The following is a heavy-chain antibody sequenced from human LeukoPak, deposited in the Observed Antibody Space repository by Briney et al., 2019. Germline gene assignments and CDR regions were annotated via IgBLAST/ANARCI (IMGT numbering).Heavy chain of an antibody. CDR1: GGTFSSYA. CDR3: ARDFGGNSYAFYI. V-gene: IGHV1-69*13. J-gene: IGHJ3*02. D-gene: IGHD4-23*01. Sequence: SVKVSCKASGGTFSSYAISWVRQAPGQGLEWMGGIIPIFGTANYAQKFQGRVTITADESTSTAYMELSSLRSEDTAVYYCARDFGGNSYAFYIWGQGTMVTVSS. CDR2: IIPIFGTA.